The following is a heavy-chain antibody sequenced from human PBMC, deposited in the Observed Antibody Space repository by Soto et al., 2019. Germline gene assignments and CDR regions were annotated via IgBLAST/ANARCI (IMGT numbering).Heavy chain of an antibody. Sequence: EVQLLESGGGLVQPGASLRLSCAASGFTFSTYAMSWVRLAPGKGLEWVSAVTGSGDNTYYADFVKGRFTISRDNSKNTLYLQMNSLSAEDTAVYHCAKEEWSGNSLPRFDYWGQGTLVTVSS. D-gene: IGHD3-3*01. CDR1: GFTFSTYA. CDR3: AKEEWSGNSLPRFDY. V-gene: IGHV3-23*01. CDR2: VTGSGDNT. J-gene: IGHJ4*02.